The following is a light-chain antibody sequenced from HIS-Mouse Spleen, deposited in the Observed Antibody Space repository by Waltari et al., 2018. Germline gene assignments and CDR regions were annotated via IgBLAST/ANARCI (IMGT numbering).Light chain of an antibody. CDR1: RSHIGAGHD. J-gene: IGLJ2*01. Sequence: QSVLTQPPSVSGAPGPRVTISCTGSRSHIGAGHDVHWYQQLPGTAPKLLIYGNSNRTSGVPDRFSGSKSGTSASLAITGLQAEDEADYYCQSYDSSLSGVVFGGGTKLTVL. CDR2: GNS. V-gene: IGLV1-40*01. CDR3: QSYDSSLSGVV.